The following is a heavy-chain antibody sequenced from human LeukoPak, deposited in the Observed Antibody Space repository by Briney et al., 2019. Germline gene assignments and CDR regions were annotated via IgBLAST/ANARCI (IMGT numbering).Heavy chain of an antibody. CDR3: ARDDSSGYYFDY. V-gene: IGHV3-11*01. CDR1: GFTFSDYY. J-gene: IGHJ4*02. Sequence: GGPLRLSCAASGFTFSDYYMSWIRQAPGKGLEWVSYISSSGSTIYYADSVKGRFTISRDNAKNSLYLQMNSLRAEDTAVYYCARDDSSGYYFDYWGQGTLVPVSS. D-gene: IGHD3-22*01. CDR2: ISSSGSTI.